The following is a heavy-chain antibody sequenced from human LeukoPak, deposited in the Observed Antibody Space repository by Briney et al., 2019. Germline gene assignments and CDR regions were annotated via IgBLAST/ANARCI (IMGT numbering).Heavy chain of an antibody. CDR3: ARERFSSDSKTIDY. J-gene: IGHJ4*02. CDR1: GYTFTDYY. D-gene: IGHD3-22*01. Sequence: ASVKVSCKASGYTFTDYYMRWVRQAPGQGLEWMGWINPKSGGTNYAQKFQGRVTMTRDTSISTADLELNRLRSDDTAVYFCARERFSSDSKTIDYWGQGTLVTVSS. CDR2: INPKSGGT. V-gene: IGHV1-2*02.